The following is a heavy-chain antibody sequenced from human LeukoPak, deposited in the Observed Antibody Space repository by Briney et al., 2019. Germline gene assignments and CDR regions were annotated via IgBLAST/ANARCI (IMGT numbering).Heavy chain of an antibody. J-gene: IGHJ4*02. CDR1: AFTFSSYA. Sequence: PGGSLRLSCAASAFTFSSYAMSWVRQAPGKGLEWGSSISGSGGSTYYADSVKGRFTISRDNSQNPVYLQMNSLSAEDTAVYYRAQDPQDSRGYFPVGTFDYWGQGTLVTVSS. CDR3: AQDPQDSRGYFPVGTFDY. V-gene: IGHV3-23*01. D-gene: IGHD3-22*01. CDR2: ISGSGGST.